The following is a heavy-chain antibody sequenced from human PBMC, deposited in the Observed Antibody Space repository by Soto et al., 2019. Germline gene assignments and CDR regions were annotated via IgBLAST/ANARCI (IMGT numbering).Heavy chain of an antibody. CDR1: GFTFSSYG. D-gene: IGHD3-10*01. Sequence: GGSLRLSCAASGFTFSSYGMHWVRQAPGKGLEWVAVIWYDGSNKYYADSVKGRFTISRDNSKNTLYLQMNSLRAEDTAVYYCARDFEESGGFDYWGQGTLVTVSS. CDR2: IWYDGSNK. J-gene: IGHJ4*02. V-gene: IGHV3-33*01. CDR3: ARDFEESGGFDY.